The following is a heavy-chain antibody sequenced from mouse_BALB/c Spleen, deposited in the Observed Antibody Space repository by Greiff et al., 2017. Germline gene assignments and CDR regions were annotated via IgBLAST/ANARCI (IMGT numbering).Heavy chain of an antibody. J-gene: IGHJ2*01. Sequence: EVMLVESGGGLVKPGGSLKLSCAASGFTFSSYAMSWVRQTPEKRLEWVASISSGGSTYYPDSVKGRFTISRDNARNILYLQMSSLRSEDTAMYYCARGYGDVYYFDYWGQGTTLTVSS. V-gene: IGHV5-6-5*01. CDR3: ARGYGDVYYFDY. CDR2: ISSGGST. CDR1: GFTFSSYA. D-gene: IGHD1-2*01.